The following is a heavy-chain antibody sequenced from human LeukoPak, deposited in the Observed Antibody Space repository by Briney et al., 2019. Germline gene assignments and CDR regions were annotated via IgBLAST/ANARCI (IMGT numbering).Heavy chain of an antibody. D-gene: IGHD6-13*01. J-gene: IGHJ6*03. CDR2: IKQDGGEK. CDR1: GFTFSSYC. Sequence: GGSLRLSCAASGFTFSSYCMSWVRQAPGKGLEWVANIKQDGGEKYYVHSVKGRFTISRDNAKNSLYMQMNSLRAEDTAVYYCARGPHVYSSSWYSRGGYYMDVWGKGTTVTVSS. V-gene: IGHV3-7*01. CDR3: ARGPHVYSSSWYSRGGYYMDV.